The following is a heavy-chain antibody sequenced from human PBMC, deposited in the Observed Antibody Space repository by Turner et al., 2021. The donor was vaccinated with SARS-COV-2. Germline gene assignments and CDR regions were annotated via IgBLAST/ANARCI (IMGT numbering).Heavy chain of an antibody. J-gene: IGHJ4*02. D-gene: IGHD3-9*01. CDR2: IYYSRST. CDR1: GGSISSGCYY. CDR3: ARLRYFDWSYYFDY. V-gene: IGHV4-31*03. Sequence: QVPLQESGPGLVKPSQTLSPTCTVSGGSISSGCYYWSWIRQHPGKGLEWFGYIYYSRSTYYNPSLKSRVTISVDTSKNQFSLKLSSVNAADTAVYYCARLRYFDWSYYFDYWGQGTLVTVSS.